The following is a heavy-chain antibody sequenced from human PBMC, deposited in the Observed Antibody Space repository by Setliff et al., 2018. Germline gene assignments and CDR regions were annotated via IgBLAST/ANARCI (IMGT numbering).Heavy chain of an antibody. D-gene: IGHD2-2*01. V-gene: IGHV3-23*01. CDR2: ISGSGSDT. CDR3: AKGRYCSTTSCYAYSYNYMDV. CDR1: GFTFSSYA. Sequence: GESLRLSCAASGFTFSSYAINWVRQAPGKGLEWVSSISGSGSDTYYTDSVKGRFTISRDNSKNTLYLQMNSLRAEDTAVYFCAKGRYCSTTSCYAYSYNYMDVWGRGTTVTVSS. J-gene: IGHJ6*03.